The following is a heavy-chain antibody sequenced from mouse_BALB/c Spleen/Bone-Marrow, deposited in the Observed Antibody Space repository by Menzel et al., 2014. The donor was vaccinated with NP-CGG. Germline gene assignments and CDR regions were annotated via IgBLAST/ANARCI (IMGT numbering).Heavy chain of an antibody. D-gene: IGHD2-2*01. CDR2: ISTYSGNT. CDR1: GYTFTDYA. Sequence: VKLQESGPELVRPGVSVKISCKGSGYTFTDYAMHWVKQSHAKSLEWIGVISTYSGNTNYNQKFKGKATMTVDKSSSTAYMELARLTSEDSAIYYCAGSGYGYDWFAYWGQGTLVTVSA. J-gene: IGHJ3*01. V-gene: IGHV1-67*01. CDR3: AGSGYGYDWFAY.